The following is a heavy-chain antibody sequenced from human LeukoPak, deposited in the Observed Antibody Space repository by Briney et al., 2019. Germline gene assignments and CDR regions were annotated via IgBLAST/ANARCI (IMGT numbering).Heavy chain of an antibody. V-gene: IGHV4-34*08. CDR1: GFTFSSYG. J-gene: IGHJ4*02. Sequence: PGGSLRLSCAASGFTFSSYGMSWVRKPPGKGLEWIGEINHSGSTNYNPSLKSRVTISVDTSKNQFSLKLSSVTAADTAVYYCATSRDGYNPNLFDYWGQGTLVTVSS. D-gene: IGHD5-24*01. CDR3: ATSRDGYNPNLFDY. CDR2: INHSGST.